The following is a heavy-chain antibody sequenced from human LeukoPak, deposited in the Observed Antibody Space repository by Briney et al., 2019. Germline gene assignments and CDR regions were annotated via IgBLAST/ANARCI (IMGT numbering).Heavy chain of an antibody. Sequence: ASVKVSCKASGGTFSSYTMSWVRQAPGQGLEWMGRIIPILGIANYAQKFQGRVTITADKSTSTAYMELSSLRSEDTAVYYCASAPPLEWLSWFDPWGQGTLVTVSS. CDR3: ASAPPLEWLSWFDP. J-gene: IGHJ5*02. CDR2: IIPILGIA. CDR1: GGTFSSYT. D-gene: IGHD3-3*01. V-gene: IGHV1-69*02.